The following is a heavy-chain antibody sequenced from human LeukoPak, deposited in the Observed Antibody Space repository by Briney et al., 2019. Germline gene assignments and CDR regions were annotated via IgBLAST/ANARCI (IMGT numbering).Heavy chain of an antibody. CDR2: IYSGGST. CDR3: ARGLQQQLGWFDP. Sequence: GGSLRLSCAASGFTVSNNYMSWVRQAPGKGLEWVSIIYSGGSTYYADSVKGRFTISRNNSKNTLYLQMSSLRVDDTAVYYCARGLQQQLGWFDPWGQGTLVTVSS. CDR1: GFTVSNNY. J-gene: IGHJ5*02. V-gene: IGHV3-53*04. D-gene: IGHD6-13*01.